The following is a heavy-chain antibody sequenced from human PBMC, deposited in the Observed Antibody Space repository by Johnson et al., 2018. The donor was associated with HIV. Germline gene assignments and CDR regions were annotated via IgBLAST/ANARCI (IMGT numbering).Heavy chain of an antibody. CDR2: INWNGATP. CDR3: ARLARADMVTVGGVIVKNGFDI. D-gene: IGHD3-16*02. V-gene: IGHV3-20*04. CDR1: GFSFDEYD. J-gene: IGHJ3*02. Sequence: VQLVESGGGLVKPGGSLRLSCEASGFSFDEYDMSWVRQAPGKGLEWVSGINWNGATPGSADSVTGRFTISRANAKNFLYLQMNSLRVEDTAFYYCARLARADMVTVGGVIVKNGFDIWGQGTMVTVSS.